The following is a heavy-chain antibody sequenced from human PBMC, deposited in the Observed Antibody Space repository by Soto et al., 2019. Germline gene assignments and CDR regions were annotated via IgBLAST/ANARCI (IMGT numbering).Heavy chain of an antibody. CDR3: ARDQLAVAGTDYYYYMDV. V-gene: IGHV3-74*01. Sequence: GGSLRLSCAASGFTFSSYWMHWVRQAPGKGLVWVSRINSDGSSTSYADSVKGRFTISRDNAKNTLYLQINSLRAEDTAVYYCARDQLAVAGTDYYYYMDVWGKGTTVTVSS. CDR1: GFTFSSYW. D-gene: IGHD6-19*01. J-gene: IGHJ6*03. CDR2: INSDGSST.